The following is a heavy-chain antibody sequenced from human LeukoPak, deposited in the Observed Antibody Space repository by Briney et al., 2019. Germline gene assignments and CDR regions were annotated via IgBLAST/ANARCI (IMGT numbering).Heavy chain of an antibody. CDR1: GGSISSSSYY. CDR3: AKDFHYYDSSGYYR. V-gene: IGHV3-23*01. J-gene: IGHJ4*02. CDR2: ISGSGGST. Sequence: ETLSLTCTVSGGSISSSSYYWGWIRQPPGKGLEWVSAISGSGGSTYYADSVKGRFTISRDNSKNTLYLQMNSLRAEDTAVYYCAKDFHYYDSSGYYRWGQGTLVTVSS. D-gene: IGHD3-22*01.